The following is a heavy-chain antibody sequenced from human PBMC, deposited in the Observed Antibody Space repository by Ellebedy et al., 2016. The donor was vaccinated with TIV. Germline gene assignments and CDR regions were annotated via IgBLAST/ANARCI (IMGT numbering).Heavy chain of an antibody. Sequence: GESLKISCAASGFTFSSYAMSWVRQAPGKGLEWVSSISASGGSTYYADSGKGRFTISRDNSKNTLYLQMNSLRAEDTAVYYCARRVTIFGMPYRYHYAMDVWGQGTTVTVSS. CDR2: ISASGGST. D-gene: IGHD3-3*01. CDR3: ARRVTIFGMPYRYHYAMDV. CDR1: GFTFSSYA. V-gene: IGHV3-23*01. J-gene: IGHJ6*02.